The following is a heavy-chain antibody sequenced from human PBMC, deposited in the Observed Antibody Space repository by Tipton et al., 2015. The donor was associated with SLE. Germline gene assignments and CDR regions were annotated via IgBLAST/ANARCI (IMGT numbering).Heavy chain of an antibody. Sequence: VQLVQSGAEVKKSGASLKISCQGSGYSFTTYWIGWVRQMPGKGLEWMGIIYPGDSDTRYSPSFEGQVTISVDRSISVASLQWGSLQASDTAIYYCARGHSSSYYFDLWGQGTLVTVSS. J-gene: IGHJ4*02. CDR1: GYSFTTYW. CDR3: ARGHSSSYYFDL. D-gene: IGHD6-6*01. CDR2: IYPGDSDT. V-gene: IGHV5-51*03.